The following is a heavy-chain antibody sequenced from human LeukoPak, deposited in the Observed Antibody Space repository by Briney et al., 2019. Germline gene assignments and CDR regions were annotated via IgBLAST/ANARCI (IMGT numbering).Heavy chain of an antibody. J-gene: IGHJ4*02. Sequence: PSGTLSLTCSVSGGSISSYYWSWIRQPPGQGLEWIGYIYSSGNTNYNPSLKSRVAISVDTSKNQFSLNLSSVTAADTAVYYCARRGGYSGYEQVWGQGTLVTVSS. D-gene: IGHD5-12*01. CDR1: GGSISSYY. CDR3: ARRGGYSGYEQV. V-gene: IGHV4-59*08. CDR2: IYSSGNT.